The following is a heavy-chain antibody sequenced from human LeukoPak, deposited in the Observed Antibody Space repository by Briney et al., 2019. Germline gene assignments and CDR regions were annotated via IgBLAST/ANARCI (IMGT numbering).Heavy chain of an antibody. CDR2: ISAYNGNT. CDR3: ARDDHILSPGVEYYYYGMDV. J-gene: IGHJ6*02. D-gene: IGHD3-9*01. Sequence: ASVKVSCKASGYTFTSYGISWVRQAPGQGLEWMGWISAYNGNTNYAQKLQGRVTMTTDTSTSTAYMELRSLRSDDTAVYYCARDDHILSPGVEYYYYGMDVWGQGTTVTVSS. CDR1: GYTFTSYG. V-gene: IGHV1-18*01.